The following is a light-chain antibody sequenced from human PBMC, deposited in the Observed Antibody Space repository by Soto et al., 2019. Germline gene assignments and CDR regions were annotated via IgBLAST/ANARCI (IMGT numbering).Light chain of an antibody. CDR2: GTS. CDR3: QQYDSVPPWT. CDR1: RTVGRSY. Sequence: ETVLTQSPDIMYLSLGERATLSCRASRTVGRSYLAWYQQKPGQAPRLLIFGTSTRATAIPDRFSGGGSGTDFTLTISSLDPEDYAVYFCQQYDSVPPWTFGQGTRVEV. V-gene: IGKV3-20*01. J-gene: IGKJ1*01.